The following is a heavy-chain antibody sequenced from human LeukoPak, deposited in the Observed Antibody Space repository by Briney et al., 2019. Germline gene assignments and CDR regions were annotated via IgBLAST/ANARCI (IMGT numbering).Heavy chain of an antibody. Sequence: GESLKISCKGSGYSFTSYWIGWVRQMPGKGLEWMGIIYPGDSDTRYSPSFQGQVTISADKSISTAYLQWSSLKASDTAMYYCARHNGGPKYYYDGSGYWIDYWGQGTLVTVSS. CDR2: IYPGDSDT. D-gene: IGHD3-22*01. J-gene: IGHJ4*02. V-gene: IGHV5-51*01. CDR1: GYSFTSYW. CDR3: ARHNGGPKYYYDGSGYWIDY.